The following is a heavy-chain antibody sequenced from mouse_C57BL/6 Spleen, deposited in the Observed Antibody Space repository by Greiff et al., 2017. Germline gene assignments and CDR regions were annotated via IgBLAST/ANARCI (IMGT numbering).Heavy chain of an antibody. Sequence: EVKLQESGAELVKPGASVKLSCTASGFNINDYYMHWVKQRTEQGLEWIGRIDPEDGETKYAPKFQGKATITADTSSNTAYLQLSSLTSEDTAVYYCARDRTTVVFFDYWGQGTTLTVSS. J-gene: IGHJ2*01. CDR3: ARDRTTVVFFDY. V-gene: IGHV14-2*01. CDR1: GFNINDYY. CDR2: IDPEDGET. D-gene: IGHD1-1*01.